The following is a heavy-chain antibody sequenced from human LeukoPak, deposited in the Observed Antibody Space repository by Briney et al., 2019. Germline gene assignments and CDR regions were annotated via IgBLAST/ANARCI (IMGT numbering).Heavy chain of an antibody. CDR2: ITWDGDST. CDR1: GFTFDDYT. CDR3: AKDRDRGLDY. D-gene: IGHD3-16*02. J-gene: IGHJ4*02. Sequence: GGSLRLSCAASGFTFDDYTMHWVRQAPGKGLEWVSLITWDGDSTFYADSVKGRFTISRDNSKNSLYLQMNSLITEDTALHYCAKDRDRGLDYWGRGTLVTVSS. V-gene: IGHV3-43*01.